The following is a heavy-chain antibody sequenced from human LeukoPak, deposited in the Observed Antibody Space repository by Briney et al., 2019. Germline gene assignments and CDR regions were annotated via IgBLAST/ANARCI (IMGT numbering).Heavy chain of an antibody. CDR3: AKGLSVVVPAAPIDY. J-gene: IGHJ4*02. D-gene: IGHD2-2*01. V-gene: IGHV3-23*01. CDR2: ISGSGGST. CDR1: GFTFSSYW. Sequence: GGSLRLSCAASGFTFSSYWMSWVRQTPGKGLEWVSAISGSGGSTYYADSVKGRFTISRDNSKNTLYLQMNSLRAEDTAVYYCAKGLSVVVPAAPIDYWGQGTLVTVSS.